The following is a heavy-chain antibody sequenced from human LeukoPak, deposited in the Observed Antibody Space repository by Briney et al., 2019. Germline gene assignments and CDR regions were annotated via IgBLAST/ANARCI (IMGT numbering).Heavy chain of an antibody. CDR2: ISDSGGST. J-gene: IGHJ3*02. D-gene: IGHD2-2*01. Sequence: GGSLRLSCSASGFPFSSYAMHWVRQAPGKGLEYVSAISDSGGSTYYADSVKGRFTISRDNSKNTLYLQMNSLRAEDTAVYYCAKGDIVVVPAAGTNDAFDIWGQGTMVTVSS. CDR3: AKGDIVVVPAAGTNDAFDI. CDR1: GFPFSSYA. V-gene: IGHV3-64*04.